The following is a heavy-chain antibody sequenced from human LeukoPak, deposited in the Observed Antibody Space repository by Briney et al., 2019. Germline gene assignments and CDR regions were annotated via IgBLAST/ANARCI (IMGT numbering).Heavy chain of an antibody. CDR2: IRSKANSYAT. CDR1: GFIFSGSA. J-gene: IGHJ4*02. D-gene: IGHD3-22*01. Sequence: GGSLRLSCAASGFIFSGSAMHWVRQASGKGLEWVGRIRSKANSYATAYAASVKGRFTISRDDSKNTAYLQMNSLKTEDTAVYYRTSAEVVVLDYWGQGTLVTVSS. CDR3: TSAEVVVLDY. V-gene: IGHV3-73*01.